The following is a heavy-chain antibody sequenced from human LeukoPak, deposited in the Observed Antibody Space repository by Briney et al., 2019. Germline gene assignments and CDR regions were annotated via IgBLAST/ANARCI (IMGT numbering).Heavy chain of an antibody. CDR2: ISSSSSYI. D-gene: IGHD6-13*01. J-gene: IGHJ4*02. CDR3: ARGRPAARYENGFDY. CDR1: GFTFSSYS. V-gene: IGHV3-21*01. Sequence: PGGSLRLSCAASGFTFSSYSMNWVRQAPGKGLEWVSSISSSSSYIYYADSVKGRFTISRDNAKNSLYLQMNSLRAEDTAVYYCARGRPAARYENGFDYWGQGTLVTVSS.